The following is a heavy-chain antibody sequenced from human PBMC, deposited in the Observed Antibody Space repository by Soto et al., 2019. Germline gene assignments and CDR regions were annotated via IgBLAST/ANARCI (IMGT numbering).Heavy chain of an antibody. CDR1: GFTFSDYY. CDR2: ISGSGSYT. V-gene: IGHV3-11*06. Sequence: QVQLLESGGGLVKPGGSQRLSCVTSGFTFSDYYMGWVRQAPGKGLELISYISGSGSYTLYADSVKGRSTVSRDNANYTHSLLMSSVRGEDTAMYYCVRDCSTDYGGRKEFGAFDIWGLGTVVTVSS. D-gene: IGHD3-16*01. J-gene: IGHJ3*02. CDR3: VRDCSTDYGGRKEFGAFDI.